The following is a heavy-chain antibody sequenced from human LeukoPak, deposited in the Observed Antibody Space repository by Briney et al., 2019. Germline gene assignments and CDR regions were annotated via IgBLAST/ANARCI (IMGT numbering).Heavy chain of an antibody. D-gene: IGHD5-18*01. J-gene: IGHJ6*03. V-gene: IGHV3-53*01. CDR2: IYSGGST. Sequence: GGSLRLSCAASGFTVRSNYMSWVRQAPGKGLEWVSVIYSGGSTYYADSVKGRFTISRDNSKNTLYLQMNSLRAEDTAVYYCARDLGYSYGNYYYYYMDVWGKGTTVTVSS. CDR1: GFTVRSNY. CDR3: ARDLGYSYGNYYYYYMDV.